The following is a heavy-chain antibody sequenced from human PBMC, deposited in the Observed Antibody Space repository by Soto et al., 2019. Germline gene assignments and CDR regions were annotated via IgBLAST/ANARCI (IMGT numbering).Heavy chain of an antibody. Sequence: GASVKVSCKASGYTFTSYNINWVRQAPGQGLEWVAGSTSNSGNSDYAQKFQGRLTVTRDTSISTAYMELRSLRSGDTAVYYCARDSGADYYGMDVWGQGTTVTVSS. V-gene: IGHV1-8*01. CDR3: ARDSGADYYGMDV. D-gene: IGHD1-26*01. CDR1: GYTFTSYN. CDR2: STSNSGNS. J-gene: IGHJ6*02.